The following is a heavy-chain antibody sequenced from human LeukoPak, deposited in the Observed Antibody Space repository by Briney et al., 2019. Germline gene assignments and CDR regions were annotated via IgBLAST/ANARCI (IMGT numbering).Heavy chain of an antibody. CDR1: GFTFSSYA. D-gene: IGHD6-19*01. Sequence: GGSLRLSCAASGFTFSSYAMSWLRQAPGKGRVGGSALSGSGGSTYYAGSEKGRFTISRDNSKNTLFLQMNTLRAEDTAVYYCAKARSGWCQFDYWGQGTLVTVSS. CDR3: AKARSGWCQFDY. V-gene: IGHV3-23*01. CDR2: LSGSGGST. J-gene: IGHJ4*02.